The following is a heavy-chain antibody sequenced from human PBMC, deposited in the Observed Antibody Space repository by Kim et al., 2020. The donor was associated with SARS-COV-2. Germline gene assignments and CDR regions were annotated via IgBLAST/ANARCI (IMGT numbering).Heavy chain of an antibody. CDR1: EFTFTTVW. CDR2: LKNKADGGTS. CDR3: VTELSGAFHI. J-gene: IGHJ3*02. D-gene: IGHD3-3*01. Sequence: GGSLRLSCAASEFTFTTVWMNWVLQAPGKGLEWVGLLKNKADGGTSDYAAPVKGRFSISWDDSKSTLYLQMNSLKLEDTAVYYCVTELSGAFHIWGQGTLVTVSS. V-gene: IGHV3-15*01.